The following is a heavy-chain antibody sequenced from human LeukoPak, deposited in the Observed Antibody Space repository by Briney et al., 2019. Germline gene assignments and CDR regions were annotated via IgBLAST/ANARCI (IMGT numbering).Heavy chain of an antibody. CDR3: AKGRSGWYWYFDL. CDR1: GVTFDDYA. CDR2: ISWNSGSI. Sequence: GGSLRLSCAASGVTFDDYAIHWVRQAPGQGLEWVSGISWNSGSIGYADSVKGRFTISRDNAKNSLYLQMNSLRAEDTALYYCAKGRSGWYWYFDLWGRGTLVTVSS. D-gene: IGHD6-19*01. V-gene: IGHV3-9*01. J-gene: IGHJ2*01.